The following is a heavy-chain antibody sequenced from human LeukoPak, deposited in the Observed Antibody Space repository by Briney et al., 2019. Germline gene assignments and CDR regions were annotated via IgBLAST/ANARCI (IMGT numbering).Heavy chain of an antibody. CDR1: GFTFSSYE. CDR3: AKDARGYCSGGSCYPFDH. CDR2: ISSSGSTI. Sequence: GGSLRLSCAASGFTFSSYEMNWVRQAPGKGLEWVSYISSSGSTIYYADSVKGRFTISRDNSKNTLYLQMNSLRAEDTAVYYCAKDARGYCSGGSCYPFDHWGQGTLVTVSS. J-gene: IGHJ4*02. V-gene: IGHV3-48*03. D-gene: IGHD2-15*01.